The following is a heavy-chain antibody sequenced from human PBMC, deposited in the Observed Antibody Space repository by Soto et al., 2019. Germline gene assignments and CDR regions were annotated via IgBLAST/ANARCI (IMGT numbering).Heavy chain of an antibody. J-gene: IGHJ3*02. CDR3: ARYYDILTGYETIVFDN. Sequence: SQTPSLTCAISGDSVSSNSAAWNWIRQSPSRGLEWLGRTYYRSKWYNDYAVSVKSRITINPDTSKNQFSLQLNSVTPEDTAVYYCARYYDILTGYETIVFDNWGQGTMVTVSS. CDR2: TYYRSKWYN. D-gene: IGHD3-9*01. CDR1: GDSVSSNSAA. V-gene: IGHV6-1*01.